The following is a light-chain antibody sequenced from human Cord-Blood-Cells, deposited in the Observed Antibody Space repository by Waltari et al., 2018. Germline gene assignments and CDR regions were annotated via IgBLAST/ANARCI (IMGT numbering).Light chain of an antibody. CDR1: QSVLYSSNNKNY. CDR2: WAS. CDR3: QQYYSTPFT. J-gene: IGKJ3*01. V-gene: IGKV4-1*01. Sequence: DIVMTQSPDSLAVSLGESATIHCKSSQSVLYSSNNKNYLAWYQQKPVQPPKLLIYWASTRESGVPDRFSGSGSGTDFTLTISSLQAEDVAVYYCQQYYSTPFTFGPGTKVDIK.